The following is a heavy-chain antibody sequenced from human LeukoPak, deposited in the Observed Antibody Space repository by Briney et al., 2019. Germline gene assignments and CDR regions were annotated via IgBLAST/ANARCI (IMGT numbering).Heavy chain of an antibody. J-gene: IGHJ4*02. CDR3: AKDALMIQGTTGLY. V-gene: IGHV3-23*01. D-gene: IGHD1-7*01. Sequence: GGSLRLSCAASGFTFSSYAMSWVRQAPGKGLEWVSTISSLGGDTYYADSVKGRFTISRDNSKNMLYLQMISLRVEDTAVYYCAKDALMIQGTTGLYWGQGTLVTVSS. CDR2: ISSLGGDT. CDR1: GFTFSSYA.